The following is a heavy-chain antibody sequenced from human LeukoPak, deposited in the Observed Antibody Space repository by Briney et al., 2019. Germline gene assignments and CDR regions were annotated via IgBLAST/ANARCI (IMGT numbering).Heavy chain of an antibody. CDR2: ISSSSSYI. Sequence: PGGSLTLSCAASGFTFSSYSMNWVSQAPGKGLEWVSSISSSSSYIYYADSVKGRFTISRDNAKNSLYLQMNSLRGEDTAVYYCARGSPSYGDYLIDYWGQGTLVTVSS. D-gene: IGHD4-17*01. CDR3: ARGSPSYGDYLIDY. V-gene: IGHV3-21*01. CDR1: GFTFSSYS. J-gene: IGHJ4*02.